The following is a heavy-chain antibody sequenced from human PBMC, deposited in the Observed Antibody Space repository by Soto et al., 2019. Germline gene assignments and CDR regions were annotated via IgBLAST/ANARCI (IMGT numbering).Heavy chain of an antibody. CDR2: IIPIFGTA. J-gene: IGHJ4*02. D-gene: IGHD2-15*01. CDR1: GGTFSSYA. CDR3: ASAGYCSGGSCPTGDY. V-gene: IGHV1-69*12. Sequence: QVQLVQSGAEVKKPGSSVKVSCKASGGTFSSYAISWVRQAPGQGLEWMGGIIPIFGTANYAQKFQGRVTITADEATSTGDMERMSLSSEDTAGYYLASAGYCSGGSCPTGDYWGQGTLVTVSS.